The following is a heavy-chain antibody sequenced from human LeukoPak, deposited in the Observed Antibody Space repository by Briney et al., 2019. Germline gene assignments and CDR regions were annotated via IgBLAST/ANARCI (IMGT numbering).Heavy chain of an antibody. Sequence: GGSLRLSCAASGLTFSSHWMSWVRQAPGKGLEWVANIKQDGSVKTYVDSVKGRFTISRDNAKNSLYLQMNSLRAEDTAVYYCAKDSYSRGDYWGQGTLVTASS. CDR1: GLTFSSHW. D-gene: IGHD6-13*01. V-gene: IGHV3-7*01. CDR2: IKQDGSVK. J-gene: IGHJ4*02. CDR3: AKDSYSRGDY.